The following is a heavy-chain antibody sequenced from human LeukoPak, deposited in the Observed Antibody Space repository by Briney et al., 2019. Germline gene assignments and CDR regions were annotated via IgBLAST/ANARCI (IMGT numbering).Heavy chain of an antibody. J-gene: IGHJ4*02. CDR1: GFTFSSYG. CDR3: AKVVGYTYYFDY. Sequence: GSLGLSCAASGFTFSSYGMSWVRQAPGKGLEWVSAISGSGGSTYYADSVKGRFTISRDNFKNTLYLQMNSLRAEDTAVYYCAKVVGYTYYFDYWGQGTLVTVSS. D-gene: IGHD2-21*01. V-gene: IGHV3-23*01. CDR2: ISGSGGST.